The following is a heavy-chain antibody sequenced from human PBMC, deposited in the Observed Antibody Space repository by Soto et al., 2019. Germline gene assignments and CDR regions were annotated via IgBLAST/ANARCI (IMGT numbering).Heavy chain of an antibody. J-gene: IGHJ6*03. CDR2: ISSSSSVI. V-gene: IGHV3-48*01. Sequence: EVQLVESGGGLVQPGGSLRLSCATSGFILSDCAMNWVRQAPGKGLEWVSYISSSSSVIDYADSVNGRFTVSRDNARNSLYLQMNSLRAEDTAVYYCARDLSWGSNWYYYMDVWGKGTTGTVSS. CDR3: ARDLSWGSNWYYYMDV. CDR1: GFILSDCA. D-gene: IGHD7-27*01.